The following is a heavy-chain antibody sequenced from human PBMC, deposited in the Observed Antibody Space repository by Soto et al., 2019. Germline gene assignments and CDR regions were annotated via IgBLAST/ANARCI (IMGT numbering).Heavy chain of an antibody. Sequence: SQTLSLTCAISGDSVSSNSAAWNWIRQSPSRGLEWLGRTYYRSKWYNDYAVSVKSRITINPDTSKNQFSLQLNSVTPEDTAVYYCARGVGELMVYAPVHYYYYYYMDVWGKGTTVTVSS. J-gene: IGHJ6*03. CDR1: GDSVSSNSAA. V-gene: IGHV6-1*01. CDR3: ARGVGELMVYAPVHYYYYYYMDV. D-gene: IGHD2-8*01. CDR2: TYYRSKWYN.